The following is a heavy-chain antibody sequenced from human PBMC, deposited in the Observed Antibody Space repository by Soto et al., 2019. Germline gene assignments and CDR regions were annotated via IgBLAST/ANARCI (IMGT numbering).Heavy chain of an antibody. J-gene: IGHJ5*02. CDR1: GGSISSGGYY. D-gene: IGHD3-10*01. CDR3: ARNTVLLWFGELSPNWFDP. V-gene: IGHV4-31*03. CDR2: IYYSGST. Sequence: QVQLQESGPGLVKPSQTLSLTCTVSGGSISSGGYYWSWIRQHPGKGLEWIGYIYYSGSTYYNPSLKIRVTISVDTSKHQFSLKLSSVTAADTAVYYCARNTVLLWFGELSPNWFDPWGQGTLVTVSS.